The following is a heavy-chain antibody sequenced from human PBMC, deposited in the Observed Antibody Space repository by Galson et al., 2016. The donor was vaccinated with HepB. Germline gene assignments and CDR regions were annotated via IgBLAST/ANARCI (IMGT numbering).Heavy chain of an antibody. V-gene: IGHV1-18*01. Sequence: SVKVSCKASGDTFSTYAISWVRQAPGQGLEWMGWISAYNGHTNFAQKLQGRVTMTTDTSTSTGDMELRSLRSDDTAVYYCASERDDDNDYWGQGTLVTVSS. CDR3: ASERDDDNDY. CDR2: ISAYNGHT. D-gene: IGHD3-22*01. J-gene: IGHJ4*02. CDR1: GDTFSTYA.